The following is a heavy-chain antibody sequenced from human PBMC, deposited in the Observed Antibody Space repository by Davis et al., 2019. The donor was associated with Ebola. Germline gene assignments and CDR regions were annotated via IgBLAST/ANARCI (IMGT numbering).Heavy chain of an antibody. J-gene: IGHJ5*02. CDR3: ARLGYCSSTSCYAYNWFDP. Sequence: SVKVSCKASGYTFTSYAISWVRQAPGQGLEWMGGIIPIFGTSNYAQKLQGRVTITADKSTSTASVGLSSLRTEDTAVYYCARLGYCSSTSCYAYNWFDPWGQGTLVTVSS. D-gene: IGHD2-2*01. CDR1: GYTFTSYA. CDR2: IIPIFGTS. V-gene: IGHV1-69*06.